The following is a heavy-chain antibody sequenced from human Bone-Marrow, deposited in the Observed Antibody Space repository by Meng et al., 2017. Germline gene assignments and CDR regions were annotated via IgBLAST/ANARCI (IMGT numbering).Heavy chain of an antibody. D-gene: IGHD6-25*01. V-gene: IGHV1-2*06. CDR3: ARDEDISAAGKLFGDY. CDR1: GYNFPDYY. CDR2: INPKSGDT. Sequence: QVQLCQSGAEVKKPGASVKVSCKPSGYNFPDYYIHWVRRAPGQGLEWMGRINPKSGDTHYAQKFQARVTMTGDTSISTAYMELSGLRSDDTAMYYCARDEDISAAGKLFGDYWGQGTLVTVSS. J-gene: IGHJ4*02.